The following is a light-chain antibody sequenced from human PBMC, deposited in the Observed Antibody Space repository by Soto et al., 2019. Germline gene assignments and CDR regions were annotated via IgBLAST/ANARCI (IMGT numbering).Light chain of an antibody. CDR1: QSIRHY. V-gene: IGKV1-5*01. CDR3: QHHNSYSQT. CDR2: GAS. Sequence: DIPMTQSPPTLSASVGDRVTITCRASQSIRHYLAWYQQMPGKAPKLLIYGASTLQSGVPSRFSGSGSGTEFTLTIRSLQPDEFGTYFCQHHNSYSQTCGQGTKVEI. J-gene: IGKJ1*01.